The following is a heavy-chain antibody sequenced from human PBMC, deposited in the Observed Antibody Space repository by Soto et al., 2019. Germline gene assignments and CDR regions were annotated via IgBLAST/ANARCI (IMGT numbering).Heavy chain of an antibody. V-gene: IGHV3-73*02. J-gene: IGHJ4*02. CDR1: GFSLSGSA. CDR3: TRTRGSYSFGY. Sequence: EVQLVESGGGLVQPGGSLKLSCAASGFSLSGSAMHWVRQASGKGLEWVGRIRSKANRYATEYDASVKGRFTISRDDSKHTAYLQMNSLKTDDTAVYYCTRTRGSYSFGYWGQGTLVTVSS. D-gene: IGHD1-26*01. CDR2: IRSKANRYAT.